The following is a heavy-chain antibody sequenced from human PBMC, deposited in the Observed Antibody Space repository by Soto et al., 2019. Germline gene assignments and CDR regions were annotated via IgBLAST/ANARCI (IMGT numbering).Heavy chain of an antibody. V-gene: IGHV3-21*01. Sequence: GGSLRLSCEASGFTFSRFSMNWVRQVPGKGLEWVASISSGSSDTWYADSVKGRFIISRDNAQNSLFLQMNTLRPEDTAMYYCARVAYWGPGTQVTVSS. CDR3: ARVAY. CDR1: GFTFSRFS. J-gene: IGHJ4*02. CDR2: ISSGSSDT.